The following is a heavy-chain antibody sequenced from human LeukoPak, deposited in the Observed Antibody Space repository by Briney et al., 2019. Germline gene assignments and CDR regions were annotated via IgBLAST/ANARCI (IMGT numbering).Heavy chain of an antibody. CDR1: GYTLISYG. CDR2: NRAYNGNT. J-gene: IGHJ6*02. Sequence: APVKVSCKASGYTLISYGIRRVRPAPGPGPEWIGLNRAYNGNTNYAQKLQGRVTMTTDTSTTTAYMDLRSLRSDDTAVYYCARDVEVVPAVAYNYYGMDVWGQGTTVTVSS. D-gene: IGHD2-2*01. CDR3: ARDVEVVPAVAYNYYGMDV. V-gene: IGHV1-18*01.